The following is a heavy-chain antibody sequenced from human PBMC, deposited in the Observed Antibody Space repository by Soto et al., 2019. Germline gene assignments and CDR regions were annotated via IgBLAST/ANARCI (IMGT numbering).Heavy chain of an antibody. Sequence: EVQLVESGGGLVQPGGSLRLSCAASGVTVSSNYMNWVRQAPGKGLEWVSVIYSGGSTYYADSVKGRFTISRDNSKNTLYLQMNSLRAEDTAVYYCARARYSGNSGWYFDLWGRGTLVIVSS. CDR2: IYSGGST. CDR3: ARARYSGNSGWYFDL. CDR1: GVTVSSNY. J-gene: IGHJ2*01. V-gene: IGHV3-66*01. D-gene: IGHD4-4*01.